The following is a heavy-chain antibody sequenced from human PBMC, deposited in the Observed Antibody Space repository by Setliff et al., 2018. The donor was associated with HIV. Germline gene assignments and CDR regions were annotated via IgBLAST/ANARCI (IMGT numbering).Heavy chain of an antibody. V-gene: IGHV1-2*02. CDR2: ISPDNANT. CDR1: GYTFTDYF. Sequence: GASVKVSCKSSGYTFTDYFMHWVRQAPGQGLEWMGWISPDNANTRISQRFRGSVTMTRDRSINTAYMELSRLRSDDTAVYYCARDSYYDSSGYYYLPPHAFDIWGQGTMVTVSS. CDR3: ARDSYYDSSGYYYLPPHAFDI. J-gene: IGHJ3*02. D-gene: IGHD3-22*01.